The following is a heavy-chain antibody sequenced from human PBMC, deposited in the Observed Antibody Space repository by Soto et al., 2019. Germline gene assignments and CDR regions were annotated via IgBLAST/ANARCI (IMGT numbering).Heavy chain of an antibody. CDR1: GYTFTSYG. CDR3: ARVTEDSCRWPMICDY. V-gene: IGHV1-18*01. Sequence: QVQLEQSGAEVKKPGASVKVSCKASGYTFTSYGISWVRQAPGQGLEWMGWISAYNGNTNYAQKLQGRVTMTTDTSTSTAYMELRSLRSDDTAGYYCARVTEDSCRWPMICDYWGQGTLVTVSS. J-gene: IGHJ4*02. D-gene: IGHD6-19*01. CDR2: ISAYNGNT.